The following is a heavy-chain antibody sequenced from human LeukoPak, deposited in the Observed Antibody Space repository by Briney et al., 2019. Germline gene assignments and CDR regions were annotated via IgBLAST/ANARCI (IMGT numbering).Heavy chain of an antibody. CDR2: FYYSGST. Sequence: PSEILSLTCAVSGGSISSSSYYWGWIRQPPGKGLEWIGSFYYSGSTYYNPSLKSRVTISVDTSKNQFSLKLSSVTAADTAVYYCASWVSSSRYGWGQGTLVTVSS. CDR3: ASWVSSSRYG. V-gene: IGHV4-39*07. J-gene: IGHJ4*02. CDR1: GGSISSSSYY. D-gene: IGHD6-13*01.